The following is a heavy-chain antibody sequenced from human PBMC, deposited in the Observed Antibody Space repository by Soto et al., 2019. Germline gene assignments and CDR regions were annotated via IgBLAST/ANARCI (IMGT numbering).Heavy chain of an antibody. V-gene: IGHV4-34*01. CDR3: ARGLPYSYGYYYYGMDV. CDR1: GGSFSGYY. J-gene: IGHJ6*02. D-gene: IGHD5-18*01. CDR2: INHSGST. Sequence: QVQLQQWGAGLLKPSETLSLTCAVYGGSFSGYYWSWIRQPPGKGLECIGEINHSGSTNYNPSLKCRVTIAVDTSKNQFSLKLSSVTAADTAVYYCARGLPYSYGYYYYGMDVWGQGTTVTVSS.